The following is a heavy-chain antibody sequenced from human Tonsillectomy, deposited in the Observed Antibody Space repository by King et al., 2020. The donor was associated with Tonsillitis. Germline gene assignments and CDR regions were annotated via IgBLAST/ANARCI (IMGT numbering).Heavy chain of an antibody. Sequence: VQLVESGGGLVQPGGSLRLSCAASGFTFSNYAMNWVRQAPGKGLEWVGSFRGSGDSTQYADSVKGRFTISRDNSKKTLQLQMNSLRPEDMGLYYCAKELYTYGSGPNDYWGQGTLVTVSS. J-gene: IGHJ4*02. CDR1: GFTFSNYA. D-gene: IGHD3-10*01. V-gene: IGHV3-23*04. CDR3: AKELYTYGSGPNDY. CDR2: FRGSGDST.